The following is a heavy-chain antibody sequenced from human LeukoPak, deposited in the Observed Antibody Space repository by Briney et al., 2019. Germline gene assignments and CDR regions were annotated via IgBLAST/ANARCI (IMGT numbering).Heavy chain of an antibody. CDR2: IYYSGST. CDR1: GGSISSYY. V-gene: IGHV4-59*01. D-gene: IGHD2-15*01. CDR3: ARDGCSGGSCYSGWEYNWFDP. Sequence: SDTLSLTCTLSGGSISSYYWSWIRQPTGKGLEWIGYIYYSGSTNYNPSLKSRVTISANQSKNQFSLKLSSVTAADTVVYYCARDGCSGGSCYSGWEYNWFDPWGQGTLVTVSS. J-gene: IGHJ5*02.